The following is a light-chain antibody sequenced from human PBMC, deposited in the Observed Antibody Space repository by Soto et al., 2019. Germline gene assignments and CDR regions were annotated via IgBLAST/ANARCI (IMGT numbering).Light chain of an antibody. CDR2: SNN. V-gene: IGLV1-44*01. CDR1: SSNIGGNT. Sequence: QSVLTQPPSASGTPGQRVTISCSGSSSNIGGNTVNWYQQLPGTAPKLLIYSNNQRPSGVPDRFSGSKSGTSASLAISGLQSEDEADYYRAAWDDSLNGVVFGGGTQLTVL. J-gene: IGLJ2*01. CDR3: AAWDDSLNGVV.